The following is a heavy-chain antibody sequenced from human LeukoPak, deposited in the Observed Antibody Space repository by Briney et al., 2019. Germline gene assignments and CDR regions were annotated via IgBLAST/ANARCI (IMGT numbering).Heavy chain of an antibody. CDR1: GFTFSTYG. J-gene: IGHJ6*03. D-gene: IGHD3-9*01. Sequence: GGSLRLSCEASGFTFSTYGINWVRQAPGKGLEWVSAIYSGGTTYYADSVKGRFTISRDNSKNRLSLQMNSVRADETAVYYCARDRRAYYDILAGYSTGNYMDVWGKGTTVTISS. V-gene: IGHV3-66*01. CDR2: IYSGGTT. CDR3: ARDRRAYYDILAGYSTGNYMDV.